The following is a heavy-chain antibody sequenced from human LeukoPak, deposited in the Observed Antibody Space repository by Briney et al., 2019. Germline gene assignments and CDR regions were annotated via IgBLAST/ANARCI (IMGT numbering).Heavy chain of an antibody. D-gene: IGHD1-26*01. Sequence: GGSLRLSCAASGFTFSSYGMHWVRQAPGKGLEWVANIKQDGSEKYYVDSVKGRFTISRDNAKNSLYLQMNSLRAEDTAVYYCAARSSGNPYFWGQGTLVTVSS. J-gene: IGHJ4*02. CDR2: IKQDGSEK. V-gene: IGHV3-7*03. CDR1: GFTFSSYG. CDR3: AARSSGNPYF.